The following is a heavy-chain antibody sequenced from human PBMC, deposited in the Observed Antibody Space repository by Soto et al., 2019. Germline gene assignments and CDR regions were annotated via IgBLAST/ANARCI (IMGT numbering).Heavy chain of an antibody. CDR3: ARVPVYNWSVESNFDY. J-gene: IGHJ4*02. D-gene: IGHD1-20*01. V-gene: IGHV6-1*01. CDR1: GDSVSSNSAA. CDR2: TYYRSKWYN. Sequence: SQTLSLTCAISGDSVSSNSAAWNWIRQSPSRGLEWLGRTYYRSKWYNDYADSLKSRITINPDTSKNQFSLQLNSVTPEDTAVYYCARVPVYNWSVESNFDYGGQGTLVTVSS.